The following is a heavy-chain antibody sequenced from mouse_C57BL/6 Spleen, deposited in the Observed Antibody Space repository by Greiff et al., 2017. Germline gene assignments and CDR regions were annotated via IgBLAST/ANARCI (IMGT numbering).Heavy chain of an antibody. Sequence: QVQLQQPGTELVKPGASVKLSCKASDYTFTSYWMHWVKQRPGQGLEWIGNINPSNGGTNYNEKFKSKATLTVDKSSSTAYMQLSSLTSEDSAVYYCARSYYYGSSSHWYFDVWGTGTTVTVSS. V-gene: IGHV1-53*01. CDR2: INPSNGGT. CDR1: DYTFTSYW. D-gene: IGHD1-1*01. CDR3: ARSYYYGSSSHWYFDV. J-gene: IGHJ1*03.